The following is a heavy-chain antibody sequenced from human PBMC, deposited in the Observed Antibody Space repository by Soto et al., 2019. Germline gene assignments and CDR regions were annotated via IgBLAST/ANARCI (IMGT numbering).Heavy chain of an antibody. D-gene: IGHD4-17*01. Sequence: QVQLQQSGPRLVKPSETLSLTCTGSSGPDRRHNWGWIRQPPGRGLEWIGYVYYAGDTAYNPSLRGRVTMSADTSTNDVSLTLNSVSAADAAVYYFVRQGIDYLPGLVDVWGQGTTVSVSS. CDR3: VRQGIDYLPGLVDV. CDR1: SGPDRRHN. J-gene: IGHJ6*02. CDR2: VYYAGDT. V-gene: IGHV4-59*08.